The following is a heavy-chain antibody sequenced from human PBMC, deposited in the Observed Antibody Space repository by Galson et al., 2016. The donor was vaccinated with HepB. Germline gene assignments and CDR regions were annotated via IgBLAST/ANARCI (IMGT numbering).Heavy chain of an antibody. CDR1: GFTFNSYA. CDR3: AKCPPGTRGSLDS. CDR2: ISDNGHAT. Sequence: SLRLSCAGSGFTFNSYAMNWVRQAPGKGLEWISLISDNGHATYYADPVRGRFSIARDNSKNTLCLQMNSLRADDTAVYYCAKCPPGTRGSLDSWGQGTLVTVSS. D-gene: IGHD1-14*01. J-gene: IGHJ4*02. V-gene: IGHV3-23*01.